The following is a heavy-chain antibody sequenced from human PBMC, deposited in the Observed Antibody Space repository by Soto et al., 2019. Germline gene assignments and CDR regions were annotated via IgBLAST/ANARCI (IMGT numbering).Heavy chain of an antibody. CDR2: ISAYNGNT. Sequence: ASVKVSCKASGYTFTSWGISWVRQAPGQGLEWMGWISAYNGNTNYAQKLQGRVTMTTDTSTSTAYMELRSLRSDDTAVYYCARAQRIMITFRGVIVTSRGLAAFDIWGQGTMVTVS. J-gene: IGHJ3*02. CDR3: ARAQRIMITFRGVIVTSRGLAAFDI. V-gene: IGHV1-18*01. D-gene: IGHD3-16*02. CDR1: GYTFTSWG.